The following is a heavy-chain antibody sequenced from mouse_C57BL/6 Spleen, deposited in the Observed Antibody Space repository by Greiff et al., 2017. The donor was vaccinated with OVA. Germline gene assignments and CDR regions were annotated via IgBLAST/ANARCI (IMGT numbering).Heavy chain of an antibody. CDR3: ARSNDYDDWYFDV. J-gene: IGHJ1*03. Sequence: QVHVKQSGAELARPGASVKLSCKASGYTFTSYGISWVKQRTGQGLEWIGEIYPRSGNTYYNEKFKGKATLTADKSSSTAYMELRSLTSEDSAVYFCARSNDYDDWYFDVWGTGTTVTVSS. CDR2: IYPRSGNT. D-gene: IGHD2-4*01. V-gene: IGHV1-81*01. CDR1: GYTFTSYG.